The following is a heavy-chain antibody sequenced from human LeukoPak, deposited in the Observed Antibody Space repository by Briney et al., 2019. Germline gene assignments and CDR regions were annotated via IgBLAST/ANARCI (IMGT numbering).Heavy chain of an antibody. V-gene: IGHV3-7*01. D-gene: IGHD3-10*01. CDR3: ARDGGSGTYYYGSNYMDV. J-gene: IGHJ6*03. CDR1: GFTFSSYW. CDR2: IKQDGSEK. Sequence: GGSLRLSCAASGFTFSSYWMSWVRQAPGKGLEWVANIKQDGSEKYYVDSVKGRFTISRDNAKNSLYLQMNSLRAEDTAVYYCARDGGSGTYYYGSNYMDVWGKGTTVTVSS.